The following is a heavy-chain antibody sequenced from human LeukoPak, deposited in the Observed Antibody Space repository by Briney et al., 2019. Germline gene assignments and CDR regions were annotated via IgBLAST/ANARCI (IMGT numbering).Heavy chain of an antibody. J-gene: IGHJ6*04. D-gene: IGHD6-13*01. Sequence: GGSLRLSCAASGFTFSSYWMHWVRQAPGKGLVWVSRINSDGSSTSYADSVKGRFTISRDNAKNTLYLQMNSLRAEDTAVYYCASGAAAGNHYYYYGMDVWGKGTTVTVSS. V-gene: IGHV3-74*01. CDR2: INSDGSST. CDR3: ASGAAAGNHYYYYGMDV. CDR1: GFTFSSYW.